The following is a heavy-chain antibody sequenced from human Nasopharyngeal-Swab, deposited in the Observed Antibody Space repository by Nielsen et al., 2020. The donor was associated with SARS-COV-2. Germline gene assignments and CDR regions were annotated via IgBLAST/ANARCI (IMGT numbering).Heavy chain of an antibody. CDR2: ISTNNGDT. CDR3: ARGHSRGVSPAAPWDYYYYMDV. Sequence: ASVKVSCKASGYIFSSYGITWVRQAPGQGLEWMGWISTNNGDTNYAQELQDRVTMTTDTSTSTVYMELRSLRSDDTAVYYCARGHSRGVSPAAPWDYYYYMDVWGRGTTVTVSS. J-gene: IGHJ6*03. D-gene: IGHD2-2*01. V-gene: IGHV1-18*01. CDR1: GYIFSSYG.